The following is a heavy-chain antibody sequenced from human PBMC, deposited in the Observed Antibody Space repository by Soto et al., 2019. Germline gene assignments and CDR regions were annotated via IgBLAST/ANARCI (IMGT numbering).Heavy chain of an antibody. CDR2: INHSGST. Sequence: QVQLQQWGAGLLKPSETLSLTCAVYGGSFSGYYWSWIRQPPGKGLEWIGEINHSGSTNYNPSLKSRVTISVDTSKNQFSLKLSSVTAAVTAVYYCARGSYMVRGVMGFDYWGQGTLVTVSS. CDR3: ARGSYMVRGVMGFDY. J-gene: IGHJ4*02. D-gene: IGHD3-10*01. V-gene: IGHV4-34*01. CDR1: GGSFSGYY.